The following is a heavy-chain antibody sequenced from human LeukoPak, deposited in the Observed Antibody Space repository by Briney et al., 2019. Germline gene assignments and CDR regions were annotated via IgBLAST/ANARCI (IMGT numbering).Heavy chain of an antibody. J-gene: IGHJ4*02. V-gene: IGHV3-33*01. CDR2: IWYDGSNK. Sequence: GGSLRLSCAASGFTFSSYGMHWVRQAPGKGLEWVAVIWYDGSNKYYTDSVKGRFTISRDNAKNSLYLQMNSLRVEDTAVYYCARDKDVYFDYWGQGTLVTVSS. CDR1: GFTFSSYG. CDR3: ARDKDVYFDY.